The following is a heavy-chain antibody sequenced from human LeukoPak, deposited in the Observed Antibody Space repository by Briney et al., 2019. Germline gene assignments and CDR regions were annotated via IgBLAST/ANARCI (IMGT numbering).Heavy chain of an antibody. CDR2: IYYSGST. CDR3: ARAGFGLNHLVHHYYYYGMDV. V-gene: IGHV4-59*01. D-gene: IGHD3-16*01. CDR1: GGSISCYY. Sequence: SETLSLTCTVSGGSISCYYWSWIRQPPGKGLEWIGYIYYSGSTNYNPSLKCRVTISVDTSKNQFSLKLSSVTAADTAVYYCARAGFGLNHLVHHYYYYGMDVWGQGTTVTVSS. J-gene: IGHJ6*02.